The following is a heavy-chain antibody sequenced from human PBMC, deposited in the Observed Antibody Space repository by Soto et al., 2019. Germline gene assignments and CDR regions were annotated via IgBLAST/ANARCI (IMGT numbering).Heavy chain of an antibody. V-gene: IGHV3-66*01. Sequence: EVQLVESGGGLVQPGGSLRLSCVVSGFTVSSNYMSWVRQAPGKGLEWVSVIYSGGSTYYADSVKGRFTISRDNSKNALYLQMNSLRAEDTAVYYCARWAAAVDYWGQGTLVTVSS. D-gene: IGHD2-2*01. CDR2: IYSGGST. J-gene: IGHJ4*02. CDR3: ARWAAAVDY. CDR1: GFTVSSNY.